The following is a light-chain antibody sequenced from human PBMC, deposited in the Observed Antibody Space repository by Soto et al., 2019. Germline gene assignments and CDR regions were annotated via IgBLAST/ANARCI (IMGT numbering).Light chain of an antibody. CDR3: LLYYGGAQVL. Sequence: QTVVTQEPSLTVSPGGTVTLTCASSAVAVTSAYYTNWLQQKPGQAPRALIYSTSEKHSWTPARFSGSLLGGKAALTLSAAQPEDEADYYCLLYYGGAQVLFGGGTKPTVL. V-gene: IGLV7-43*01. CDR1: AVAVTSAYY. CDR2: STS. J-gene: IGLJ2*01.